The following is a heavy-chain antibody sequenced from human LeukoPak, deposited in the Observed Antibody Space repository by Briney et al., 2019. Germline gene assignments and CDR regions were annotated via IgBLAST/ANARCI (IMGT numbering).Heavy chain of an antibody. V-gene: IGHV3-11*01. CDR1: GFTFSDYY. D-gene: IGHD6-13*01. J-gene: IGHJ5*02. Sequence: GGSLRLACAASGFTFSDYYMSWIRQAPGKGLEWVSYISSSGSTIYYADSVKGRFTISRDNAKNSLYLQMNSLRAEDTAVYYCARVWTYSSSWLWFDPWGQGTLVTVSS. CDR3: ARVWTYSSSWLWFDP. CDR2: ISSSGSTI.